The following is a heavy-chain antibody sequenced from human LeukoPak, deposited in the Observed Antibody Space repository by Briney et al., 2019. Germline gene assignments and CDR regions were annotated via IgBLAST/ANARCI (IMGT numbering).Heavy chain of an antibody. D-gene: IGHD4-23*01. Sequence: SVKVSCKASGGTFSSYAISWVRQAPGQGLEWMGGIIPIFGTANYAQKFQGRVTITADKSTSTAYMELSSLRSEDTAVYYCASRGVDYGGPCSYWGQGTLVTVSS. J-gene: IGHJ4*02. CDR2: IIPIFGTA. V-gene: IGHV1-69*06. CDR3: ASRGVDYGGPCSY. CDR1: GGTFSSYA.